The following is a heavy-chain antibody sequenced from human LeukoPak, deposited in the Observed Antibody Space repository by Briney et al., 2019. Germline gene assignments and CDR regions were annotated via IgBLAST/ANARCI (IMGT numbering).Heavy chain of an antibody. Sequence: PGGSLRLSCAASGFTVSSNYMSWVRQAPGEGLEWVSVIYSGGSTYYADSVKGRFTISRDNSKNTLYLQMNSLRAEDTAVYYCASYDFWSGYQSTMDFWGQGTTVTVSS. CDR3: ASYDFWSGYQSTMDF. V-gene: IGHV3-53*01. D-gene: IGHD3-3*01. CDR1: GFTVSSNY. J-gene: IGHJ6*02. CDR2: IYSGGST.